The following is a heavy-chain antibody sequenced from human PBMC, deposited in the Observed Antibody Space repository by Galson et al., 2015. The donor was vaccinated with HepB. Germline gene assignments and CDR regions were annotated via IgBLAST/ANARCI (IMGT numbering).Heavy chain of an antibody. V-gene: IGHV3-30*18. Sequence: SLRLSCAASGFIFNNYGIHWVRQAPGKGLESVAVISYDGSKKLYADSVRGRFTISRDNSNNTLYLQMNSLRTEDSAVYYYAKEDQWMVRSSTHYYYGMDVWGQGTTVIVSS. J-gene: IGHJ6*01. CDR2: ISYDGSKK. D-gene: IGHD6-19*01. CDR3: AKEDQWMVRSSTHYYYGMDV. CDR1: GFIFNNYG.